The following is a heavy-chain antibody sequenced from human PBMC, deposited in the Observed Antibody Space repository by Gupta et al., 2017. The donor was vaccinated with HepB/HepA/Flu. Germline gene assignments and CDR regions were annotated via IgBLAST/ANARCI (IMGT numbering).Heavy chain of an antibody. D-gene: IGHD4-23*01. CDR2: IYYSGTT. CDR3: ARVPRYGGKALSLDY. V-gene: IGHV4-31*03. CDR1: GGPITNGGFY. J-gene: IGHJ4*02. Sequence: QVQLQESGPGLVKPSETLSLTCSVSGGPITNGGFYWSWLRQHPGKGLEWIGYIYYSGTTYYNPSLKSRAVISVDTPKKQFSVKLTSVTVADTAVYFCARVPRYGGKALSLDYWGQGTLVTVSS.